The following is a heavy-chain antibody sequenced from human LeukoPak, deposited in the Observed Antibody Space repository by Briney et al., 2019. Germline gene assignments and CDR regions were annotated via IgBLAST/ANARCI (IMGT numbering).Heavy chain of an antibody. D-gene: IGHD3-9*01. Sequence: SETLSLTCAVYGGSFSGYYWSWIRQPPGKGLEWIGEINHSGSTNYNPSLKSRVTISVDTSKNQFSLKLSSVTAADTAVYYCARRRQTVLRYFDWSNWFDPWGQGTLVTVSS. CDR2: INHSGST. V-gene: IGHV4-34*01. CDR1: GGSFSGYY. J-gene: IGHJ5*02. CDR3: ARRRQTVLRYFDWSNWFDP.